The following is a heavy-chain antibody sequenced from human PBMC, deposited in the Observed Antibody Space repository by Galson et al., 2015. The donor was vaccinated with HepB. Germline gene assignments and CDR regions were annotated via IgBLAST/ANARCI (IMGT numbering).Heavy chain of an antibody. J-gene: IGHJ3*02. CDR3: ARGACTSTTCHYDAFDI. CDR1: GFTFRSYA. Sequence: SLRLSCAASGFTFRSYAMHWVRQAPGKGLDWVAVISYDGNNNYYADSVKGRFTISRDSSKNTLYLQMSSLRPEDAAVYYCARGACTSTTCHYDAFDIWGQGTMVTVSS. D-gene: IGHD2-2*01. V-gene: IGHV3-30-3*01. CDR2: ISYDGNNN.